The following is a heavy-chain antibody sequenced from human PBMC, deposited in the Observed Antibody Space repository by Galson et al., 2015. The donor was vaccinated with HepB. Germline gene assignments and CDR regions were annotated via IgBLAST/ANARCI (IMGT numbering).Heavy chain of an antibody. V-gene: IGHV3-7*01. J-gene: IGHJ4*02. Sequence: SLRLSCAASGFTFSSYWMSWVRQAPGKGLEWVANIKQDGSEKYYVDSVKGRFTISRDNAKNSLYLQMNSLRAEDTAVYYCASNGITVTDRDGYWGQGTLVTVSS. CDR1: GFTFSSYW. D-gene: IGHD4-17*01. CDR2: IKQDGSEK. CDR3: ASNGITVTDRDGY.